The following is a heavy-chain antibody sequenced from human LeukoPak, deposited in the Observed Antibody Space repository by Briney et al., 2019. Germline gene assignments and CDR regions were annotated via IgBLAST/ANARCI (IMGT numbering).Heavy chain of an antibody. J-gene: IGHJ4*02. V-gene: IGHV3-74*01. CDR3: ARHLSGVTGYTYGRGIDY. Sequence: GGSLRLSCAASGFTFSSYWMHWVRQAPGKGLVWVSRINSDGSSTSYADSVKGRFTISRDNAKNTLYLQMISLRAEDTAVYYCARHLSGVTGYTYGRGIDYWGQGTLVTVSS. CDR2: INSDGSST. D-gene: IGHD5-18*01. CDR1: GFTFSSYW.